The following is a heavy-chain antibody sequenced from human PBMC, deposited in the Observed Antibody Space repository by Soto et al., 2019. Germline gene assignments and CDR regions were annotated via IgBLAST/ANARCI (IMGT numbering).Heavy chain of an antibody. Sequence: SEILSLTCAVYGGSFSGYYWSWIRQPPGKGLEWIGEINHSGSTNYNPSLKSRVTISVDTSKNQFSLKLSSVTAADTAVYYCARKLAARWAYYYYYMDVWGKGTTVPVSS. V-gene: IGHV4-34*01. J-gene: IGHJ6*03. CDR2: INHSGST. CDR3: ARKLAARWAYYYYYMDV. D-gene: IGHD6-6*01. CDR1: GGSFSGYY.